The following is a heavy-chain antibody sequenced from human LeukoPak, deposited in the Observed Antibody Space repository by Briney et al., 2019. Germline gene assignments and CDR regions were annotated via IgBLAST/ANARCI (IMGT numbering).Heavy chain of an antibody. J-gene: IGHJ5*01. CDR3: AKDAGVYTSPPHNWFDS. V-gene: IGHV3-30*02. CDR2: IRYDGGEQ. Sequence: GGSLRLSCAASGFTFNTCGMHWVRQAPGKGLEWVAFIRYDGGEQYYVDSVKGRFTISRDNSKNMVYLQMNILRVEDTAFYYCAKDAGVYTSPPHNWFDSWGQGTLVTVSS. D-gene: IGHD6-13*01. CDR1: GFTFNTCG.